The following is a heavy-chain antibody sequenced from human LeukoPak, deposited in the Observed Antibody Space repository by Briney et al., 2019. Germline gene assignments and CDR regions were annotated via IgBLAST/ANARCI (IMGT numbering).Heavy chain of an antibody. CDR3: ARDLSGWYDFYDY. V-gene: IGHV1-8*01. J-gene: IGHJ4*02. Sequence: GASVKVSCKASGYTFTSYDINWVRQATGQGLEWMGWMNPNSGNTGYAQKFQGRVTMTRNTSISTAYMELRSLRSDDTAVYYCARDLSGWYDFYDYWGQGTLVTVSS. CDR2: MNPNSGNT. D-gene: IGHD6-19*01. CDR1: GYTFTSYD.